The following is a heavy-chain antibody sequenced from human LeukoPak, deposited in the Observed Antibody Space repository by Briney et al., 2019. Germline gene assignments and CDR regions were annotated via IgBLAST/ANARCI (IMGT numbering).Heavy chain of an antibody. V-gene: IGHV3-7*01. CDR1: EFIFSNYW. D-gene: IGHD2-2*01. J-gene: IGHJ4*02. Sequence: GGSLRLSCAASEFIFSNYWMRWVRQAPGKGLEWVANIKGDGSDKNYVDSVKGRFTISRDNAKNSMYLEMNSLRGDDTAVYYCAREGLPAAGDCWGQGTLVTVSS. CDR2: IKGDGSDK. CDR3: AREGLPAAGDC.